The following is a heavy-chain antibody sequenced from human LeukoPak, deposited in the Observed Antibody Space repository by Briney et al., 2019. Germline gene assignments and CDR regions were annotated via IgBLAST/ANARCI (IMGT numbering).Heavy chain of an antibody. J-gene: IGHJ4*02. CDR2: IIPIFGTA. V-gene: IGHV1-69*01. D-gene: IGHD3-22*01. CDR3: ASLYYCDSSGYPYYFDY. Sequence: SVKVSCKASGGTFISYAISWVRQAPGQGLEWMGGIIPIFGTANYAQKFQGRVTITADESTSTAYMELSSLRSEDTAVYYCASLYYCDSSGYPYYFDYWGQGTLVTVSS. CDR1: GGTFISYA.